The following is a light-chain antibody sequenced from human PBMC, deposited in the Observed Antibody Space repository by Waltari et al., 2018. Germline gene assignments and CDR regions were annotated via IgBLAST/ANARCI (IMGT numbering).Light chain of an antibody. CDR3: QQRSNWRPHT. V-gene: IGKV3-11*01. J-gene: IGKJ2*01. CDR2: DAS. CDR1: QSVSSY. Sequence: EIVLTQSPATLSLSPGERATLSCRASQSVSSYLAWYQQKPGQAPRLLIYDASNRATGIPARFSGSGSGTDFTLTISRLEPEDFAVYYCQQRSNWRPHTFGQGTKLEIK.